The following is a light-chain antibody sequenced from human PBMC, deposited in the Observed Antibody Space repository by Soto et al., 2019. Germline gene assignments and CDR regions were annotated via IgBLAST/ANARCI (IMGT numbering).Light chain of an antibody. Sequence: QSALTQPPSASGSPGQLVTISCTGTSSDIGGNNYVSWYQQHPGKAPKLMIYEVTKRPSGVPDRFSGSMSGNTASLTVSGLQAEDVADYYFSSTGGIYGDVVFGGGTKLTVL. CDR2: EVT. V-gene: IGLV2-8*01. CDR3: SSTGGIYGDVV. CDR1: SSDIGGNNY. J-gene: IGLJ2*01.